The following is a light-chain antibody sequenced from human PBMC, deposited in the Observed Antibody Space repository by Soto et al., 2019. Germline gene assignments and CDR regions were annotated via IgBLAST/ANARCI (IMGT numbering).Light chain of an antibody. V-gene: IGKV1-5*03. CDR3: QQYSDSPLT. CDR2: KAS. Sequence: DIQMTQSPSTLSASVGDRVTITCRASQSISSWLAWYQQKPGKAPKLLISKASSLESGVPSGFSGSGSGTEFTLTIRSLQPDDFATYHCQQYSDSPLTFGRGTKVEIK. CDR1: QSISSW. J-gene: IGKJ4*01.